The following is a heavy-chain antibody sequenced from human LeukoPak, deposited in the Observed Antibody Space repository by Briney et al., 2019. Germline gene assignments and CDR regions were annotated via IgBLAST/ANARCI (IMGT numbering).Heavy chain of an antibody. CDR1: GFTFSDHY. V-gene: IGHV3-72*01. CDR3: ARGPGYYDSSGYYHWYFDL. Sequence: PGGSLRPSCAASGFTFSDHYVDWVRQAPGKGLEWVGRTRNKANSYTTEYAASVKGRFTISRDDSKNSLYLQMNSLKTEDTAVYYCARGPGYYDSSGYYHWYFDLWGRGTLVTVSS. J-gene: IGHJ2*01. CDR2: TRNKANSYTT. D-gene: IGHD3-22*01.